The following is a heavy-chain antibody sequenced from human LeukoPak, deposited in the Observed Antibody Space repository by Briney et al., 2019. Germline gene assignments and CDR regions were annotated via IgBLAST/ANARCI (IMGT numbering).Heavy chain of an antibody. Sequence: GGSLRLSCGASGFNFANHAMSWVRQTAGKGLGWVSAISGGGDITYYADSVKGRFTISRDNSKNTLFLQMNSLRAEDTAVYYCAKNLYCGGGSCYPSALGMDVWGQGTTVTVSS. V-gene: IGHV3-23*01. CDR2: ISGGGDIT. CDR1: GFNFANHA. D-gene: IGHD2-15*01. CDR3: AKNLYCGGGSCYPSALGMDV. J-gene: IGHJ6*02.